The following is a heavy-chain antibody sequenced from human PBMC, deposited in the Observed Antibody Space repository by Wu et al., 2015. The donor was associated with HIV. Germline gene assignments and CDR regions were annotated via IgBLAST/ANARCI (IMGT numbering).Heavy chain of an antibody. Sequence: QMQLVQSGPEVKEPGTSVKVSCKASGFIFSTSAMQWVRQARGQRLEWIGRIIVGSGNTNYAQKFQERVTISRDMSTSTVYMELSSLRSEDAAVYYCAADPDTTLWAFDIWGQGTMVTVSS. V-gene: IGHV1-58*02. J-gene: IGHJ3*02. CDR2: IIVGSGNT. D-gene: IGHD3-10*01. CDR3: AADPDTTLWAFDI. CDR1: GFIFSTSA.